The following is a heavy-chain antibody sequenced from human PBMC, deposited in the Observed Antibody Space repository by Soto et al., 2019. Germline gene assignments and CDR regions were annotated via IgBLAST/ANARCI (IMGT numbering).Heavy chain of an antibody. V-gene: IGHV3-74*01. CDR2: IDGDGSIT. CDR1: GFTFSSYW. D-gene: IGHD3-22*01. CDR3: VRPRYDDSGTPFDY. Sequence: GGSLRLSCAASGFTFSSYWMHWVRQALGKGLVWVSQIDGDGSITTYADSVKGRFTISRDNAKNTLFLQLNSLRAEDTAIYYCVRPRYDDSGTPFDYWGQGTLVTVSS. J-gene: IGHJ4*02.